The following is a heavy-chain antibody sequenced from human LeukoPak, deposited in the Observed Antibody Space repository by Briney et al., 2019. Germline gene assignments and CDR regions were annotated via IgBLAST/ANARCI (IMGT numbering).Heavy chain of an antibody. CDR1: GGSISSYY. J-gene: IGHJ4*02. Sequence: SETLPLTCTVSGGSISSYYWSWIRQPPGKGLEWIGYIYYSGSTNYNPSLKSRVTISVDTSKNQFSLKLSSVTAADTAVYYCARGGWNYLNYWGQGTLVTVSS. D-gene: IGHD6-19*01. V-gene: IGHV4-59*08. CDR3: ARGGWNYLNY. CDR2: IYYSGST.